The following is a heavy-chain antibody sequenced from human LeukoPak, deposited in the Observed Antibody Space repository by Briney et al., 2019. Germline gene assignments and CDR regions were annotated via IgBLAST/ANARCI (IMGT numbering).Heavy chain of an antibody. CDR2: IYYSGSN. V-gene: IGHV4-59*01. CDR3: ARVMGTAMVSSGYYFDY. D-gene: IGHD5-18*01. CDR1: GGSISSYY. J-gene: IGHJ4*02. Sequence: SETLSLTCTVSGGSISSYYWSWVRQPPGKGLEWIGYIYYSGSNNYNPSLKSRVTISVDTSKNQFSLKLSSVTAADTAVHYCARVMGTAMVSSGYYFDYWGQGTLVTVSS.